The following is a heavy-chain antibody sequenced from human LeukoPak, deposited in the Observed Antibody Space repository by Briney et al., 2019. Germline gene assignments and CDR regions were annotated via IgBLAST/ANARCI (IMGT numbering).Heavy chain of an antibody. V-gene: IGHV4-34*01. J-gene: IGHJ4*02. Sequence: SETLSLTCAVYGGSFSGYYWSWIRQPPGKGLEWIGEINHSGSTNYNPSLKSRLTISLDKSKNHFSLRLTSVTAADTAIYYCAREIFGARAFEYWGQGILVTVSS. CDR1: GGSFSGYY. CDR2: INHSGST. D-gene: IGHD3-3*01. CDR3: AREIFGARAFEY.